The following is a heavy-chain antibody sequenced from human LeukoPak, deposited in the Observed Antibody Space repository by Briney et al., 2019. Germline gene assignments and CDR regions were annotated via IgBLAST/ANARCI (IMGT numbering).Heavy chain of an antibody. D-gene: IGHD2-2*02. V-gene: IGHV4-34*01. CDR3: ARGRFNVVVPAAIRRYFDY. J-gene: IGHJ4*02. Sequence: KTSETLSLTCAVYGGSFSGYYWSWIRQPPGKGLEWIGEINHSGSTNYNPSLKSRVTISVDTSKNQFSLKLSSVTAADTAVYYCARGRFNVVVPAAIRRYFDYWGQGTLVTVSS. CDR1: GGSFSGYY. CDR2: INHSGST.